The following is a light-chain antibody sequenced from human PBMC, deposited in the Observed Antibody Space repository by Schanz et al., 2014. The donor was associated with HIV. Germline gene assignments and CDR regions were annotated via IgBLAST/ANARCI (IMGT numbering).Light chain of an antibody. CDR3: QQYGSSPRT. J-gene: IGKJ1*01. V-gene: IGKV3-20*01. CDR2: GAS. Sequence: EIVLTQSPGTLSVSPGERVTLSCRASRSVTSNLAWYQQRPGQAPRLLIYGASSRATGIPDRFSGSGSGTDFTLTISRLEPEDFAVYHCQQYGSSPRTFGQGTKVEIK. CDR1: RSVTSN.